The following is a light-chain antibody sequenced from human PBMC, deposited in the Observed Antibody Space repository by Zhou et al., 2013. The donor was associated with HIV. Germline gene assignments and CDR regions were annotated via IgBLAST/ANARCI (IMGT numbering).Light chain of an antibody. CDR1: QDVSSH. V-gene: IGKV1-8*01. Sequence: AIRMTQSPSSLSASTGDRVTITCRASQDVSSHLAWYQQKPGKAPRLLIYAASTLQSGVPSRFRGSGSGTDFTLTISYLQSEDFATYYCQQYYSFPLTFGGGTKVEIK. J-gene: IGKJ4*01. CDR2: AAS. CDR3: QQYYSFPLT.